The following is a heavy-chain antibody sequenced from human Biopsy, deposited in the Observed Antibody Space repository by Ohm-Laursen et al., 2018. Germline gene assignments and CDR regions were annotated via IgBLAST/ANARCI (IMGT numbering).Heavy chain of an antibody. V-gene: IGHV4-61*01. J-gene: IGHJ3*02. CDR2: FYSSATT. CDR1: DASASSGRYY. Sequence: SETLSLTCTVSDASASSGRYYWTWIRQPTRKPLEWIGYFYSSATTRHNPSLESRLSISMDTSKNEVSLRLTSMPATDTAVYFCARAPADQYAARNYYSSHAFDMWGQGTKVTVSS. CDR3: ARAPADQYAARNYYSSHAFDM. D-gene: IGHD3-10*01.